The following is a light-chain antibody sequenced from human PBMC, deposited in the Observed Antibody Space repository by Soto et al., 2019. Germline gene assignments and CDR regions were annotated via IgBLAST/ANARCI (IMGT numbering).Light chain of an antibody. Sequence: EIVMTQSPGTLSVSPGERATLSCRTSQSVSSNLAWYQHKPGQAPRLLIYGASTLATGIPARFSASGPGTDFTLTISSLQSADFAVYFCQQNHNWPLTFGGGTKVEI. V-gene: IGKV3-15*01. CDR3: QQNHNWPLT. J-gene: IGKJ4*01. CDR2: GAS. CDR1: QSVSSN.